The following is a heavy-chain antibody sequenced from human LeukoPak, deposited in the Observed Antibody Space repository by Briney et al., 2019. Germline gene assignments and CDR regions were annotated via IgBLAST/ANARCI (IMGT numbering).Heavy chain of an antibody. V-gene: IGHV4-59*10. CDR3: ARGPYKYDGSGAFDI. J-gene: IGHJ3*02. CDR2: MYATGTT. Sequence: SETLSLTCAVYGGSFSGYYWSWIRQPAGKGLEWIGHMYATGTTNYNPSLKSRVTISVDTSKNQFSLKLTSVTAADTAVYYCARGPYKYDGSGAFDIWGQGTKVTVSS. CDR1: GGSFSGYY. D-gene: IGHD3-22*01.